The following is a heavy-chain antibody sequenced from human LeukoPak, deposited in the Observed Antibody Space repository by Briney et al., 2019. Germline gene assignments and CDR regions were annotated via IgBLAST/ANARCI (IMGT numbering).Heavy chain of an antibody. J-gene: IGHJ6*02. Sequence: PGGSLRLSCAASGFTFSSYWMHWVRQAPGKGLVWVSRINSDGSSTSHADSVKGRFTISRDNAKNTLCLQMNSLRAEDTAVYYCARGYPYYDFWSGYYTGLYYYYGMDVWGQGTTVTVSS. CDR1: GFTFSSYW. V-gene: IGHV3-74*01. CDR3: ARGYPYYDFWSGYYTGLYYYYGMDV. D-gene: IGHD3-3*01. CDR2: INSDGSST.